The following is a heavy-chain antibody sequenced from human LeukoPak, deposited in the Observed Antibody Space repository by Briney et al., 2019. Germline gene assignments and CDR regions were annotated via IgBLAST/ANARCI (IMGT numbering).Heavy chain of an antibody. CDR2: INHSGST. Sequence: SETLSLTCAVYGGSFSGYYWSWIRQPPGKGLEWIREINHSGSTNYNPSLKSRVTISVDTSKNQFSLKLSSVTAADTAVYYCAGNPQAMSGYDYYYWGQGTLVTVSS. V-gene: IGHV4-34*01. CDR3: AGNPQAMSGYDYYY. CDR1: GGSFSGYY. D-gene: IGHD5-12*01. J-gene: IGHJ4*02.